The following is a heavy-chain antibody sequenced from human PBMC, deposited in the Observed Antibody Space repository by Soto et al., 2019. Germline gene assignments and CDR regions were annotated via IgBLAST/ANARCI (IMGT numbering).Heavy chain of an antibody. CDR3: AKPYYYFWSGYYFPYYYYGMDV. CDR1: GFTFSSYG. V-gene: IGHV3-30*18. CDR2: ISYDGSNK. J-gene: IGHJ6*02. Sequence: QVQLVESGGGVVQPGRSLRLSCAASGFTFSSYGMHWVRQAPGKGLEWVAVISYDGSNKYYADSVKGRFTISRDNSKNNLELKMNSPKAEDPDLYYSAKPYYYFWSGYYFPYYYYGMDVWGQGTTVTVSS. D-gene: IGHD3-3*01.